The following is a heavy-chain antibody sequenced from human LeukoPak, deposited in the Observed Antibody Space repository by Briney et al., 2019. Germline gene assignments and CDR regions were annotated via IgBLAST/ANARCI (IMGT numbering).Heavy chain of an antibody. Sequence: ASVKVSCKASGHTFTSYYLHWVRQAPGQGLEWMGIINPSGGSTNYAQKFQGRVTMTRDTSTSTVYMELSSLRSDDTAVYYCARGIVPAATHNWFDPWGQGTLVTVSS. CDR2: INPSGGST. V-gene: IGHV1-46*01. CDR1: GHTFTSYY. CDR3: ARGIVPAATHNWFDP. J-gene: IGHJ5*02. D-gene: IGHD2-2*01.